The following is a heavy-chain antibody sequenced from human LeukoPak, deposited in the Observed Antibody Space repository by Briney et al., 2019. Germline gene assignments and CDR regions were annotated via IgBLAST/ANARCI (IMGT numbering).Heavy chain of an antibody. CDR2: XXXYXGNT. D-gene: IGHD3-3*01. J-gene: IGHJ6*02. CDR1: GXXXXSXX. Sequence: VKVSCKASGXXXXSXXISWVXXAPGXXXXXMXXXXXYXGNTNYAQKLQGRVTMTTDTSTSTAYMELRSLRSDDTAVYYCARGAYDFWSGYRGYYYYGMDVWGQGTTVTVSS. CDR3: ARGAYDFWSGYRGYYYYGMDV. V-gene: IGHV1-18*01.